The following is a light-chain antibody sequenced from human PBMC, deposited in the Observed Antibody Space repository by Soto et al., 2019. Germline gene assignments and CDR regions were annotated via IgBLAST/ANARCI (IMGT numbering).Light chain of an antibody. Sequence: EIVLTQSPGTLSLSPGERATLSCRASQSVSSSYLAWYQQKPGQAPRLLIYGASGRATGIPDRFSGSGSGTDLTLTISRLEPEDFVVYYCQQYGSSIFTFGPGTKVDIK. CDR1: QSVSSSY. CDR3: QQYGSSIFT. J-gene: IGKJ3*01. V-gene: IGKV3-20*01. CDR2: GAS.